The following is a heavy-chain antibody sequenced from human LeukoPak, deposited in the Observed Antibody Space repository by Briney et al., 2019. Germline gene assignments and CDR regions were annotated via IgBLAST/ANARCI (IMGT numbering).Heavy chain of an antibody. CDR3: ARDGSDNWGLFDN. V-gene: IGHV4-39*07. CDR2: HYHTGRI. CDR1: GGSISGTSYC. D-gene: IGHD1-1*01. J-gene: IGHJ4*02. Sequence: SETLSLTCSVSGGSISGTSYCWGWIRQPPGKGPEWIGSHYHTGRIYHNPSLNSRVTISVDTSKNQFSLKLSSVTDAGTAVYYCARDGSDNWGLFDNWGRGTLVTVPS.